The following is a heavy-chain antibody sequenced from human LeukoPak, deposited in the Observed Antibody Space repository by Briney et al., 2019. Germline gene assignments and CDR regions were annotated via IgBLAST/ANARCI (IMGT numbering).Heavy chain of an antibody. CDR3: AKDITTTVTSWNSDY. Sequence: GGSLRLSCAASGFSFSTYSFSWVRQAPGKGLEWVSGISASGGDTFYADSVKGRFTISRDNSKNTLYLQMNSLRAEDTAVYYCAKDITTTVTSWNSDYWGQGTLVTVSS. CDR1: GFSFSTYS. V-gene: IGHV3-23*01. D-gene: IGHD4-17*01. CDR2: ISASGGDT. J-gene: IGHJ4*02.